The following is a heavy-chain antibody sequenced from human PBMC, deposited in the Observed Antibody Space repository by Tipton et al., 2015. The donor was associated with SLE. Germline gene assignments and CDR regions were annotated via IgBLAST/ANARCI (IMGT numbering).Heavy chain of an antibody. CDR3: ASQHWELPDY. V-gene: IGHV4-39*01. Sequence: TLSLTCTVSGGSISSSSYYWGWIRQPPGKGLEWIGSIYYSGSTYYNPSLKSRVTISVDTSKNQFSLKLSSVTAADTAVYYWASQHWELPDYWGQGTLVTVSS. CDR1: GGSISSSSYY. J-gene: IGHJ4*02. CDR2: IYYSGST. D-gene: IGHD1-26*01.